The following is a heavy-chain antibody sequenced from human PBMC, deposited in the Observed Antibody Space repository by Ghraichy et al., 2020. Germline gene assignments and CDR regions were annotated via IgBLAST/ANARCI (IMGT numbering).Heavy chain of an antibody. D-gene: IGHD3-10*01. CDR1: GFTFSTHD. Sequence: LSLTCAASGFTFSTHDMHWVRQAPGKGLEWVSAIVTTGDTYHASSVKGRFTVFRDNVKNSVYLQMNSLRVGDTAVYYCARGGGTNYSDSGSLNKFSYWGQGTLVAVSP. J-gene: IGHJ4*02. CDR2: IVTTGDT. V-gene: IGHV3-13*01. CDR3: ARGGGTNYSDSGSLNKFSY.